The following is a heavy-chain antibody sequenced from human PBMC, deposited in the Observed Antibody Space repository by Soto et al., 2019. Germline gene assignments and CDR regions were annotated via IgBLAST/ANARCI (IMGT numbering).Heavy chain of an antibody. CDR3: ARDRVGASLFDY. J-gene: IGHJ4*02. D-gene: IGHD1-26*01. CDR1: GGTFSSYA. CDR2: IIPIFGTA. V-gene: IGHV1-69*06. Sequence: SVKVSCKASGGTFSSYAISWVRQAPGQGLEWMGGIIPIFGTANYAQKFQGRVTITADKSTSTAYMELSSLRSEDTAVYYCARDRVGASLFDYWGQGTLVTVSS.